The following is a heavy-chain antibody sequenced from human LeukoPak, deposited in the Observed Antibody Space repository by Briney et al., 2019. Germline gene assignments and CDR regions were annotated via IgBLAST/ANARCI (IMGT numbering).Heavy chain of an antibody. CDR1: GGSISSSSYY. J-gene: IGHJ4*02. V-gene: IGHV4-39*01. Sequence: SETLSLTCTVSGGSISSSSYYWGWIRQPPGKGPELIGSIYYSGSTYYNPSLKSRVTISVDTSKNQFSLKLSSVTAADTAVYYCASPIVVAPAAIFHFDYWGQGTLVTVSS. D-gene: IGHD2-2*02. CDR2: IYYSGST. CDR3: ASPIVVAPAAIFHFDY.